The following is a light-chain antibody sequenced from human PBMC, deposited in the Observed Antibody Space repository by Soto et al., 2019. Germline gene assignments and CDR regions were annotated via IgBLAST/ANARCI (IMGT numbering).Light chain of an antibody. V-gene: IGLV2-14*01. CDR3: SSYTSSSTIVV. CDR2: DVS. Sequence: QSALTQPASVSGSPGQSITISCTGTSSDVGGYNYVSWYQQHPGKAPKLMIYDVSNRPSGVSNRFSGSKSGNTASLTSSGLQAEDEDDYYCSSYTSSSTIVVFGGGPNLSVL. CDR1: SSDVGGYNY. J-gene: IGLJ2*01.